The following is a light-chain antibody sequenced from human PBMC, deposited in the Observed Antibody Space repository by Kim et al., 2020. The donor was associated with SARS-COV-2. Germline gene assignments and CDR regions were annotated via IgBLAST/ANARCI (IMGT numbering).Light chain of an antibody. CDR1: KLGDKY. CDR3: QTWDSSTAV. CDR2: RDT. V-gene: IGLV3-1*01. Sequence: SYKLTQPPSVSVSPGQTASITCSGDKLGDKYTCWYQQRPGQSPVLVIYRDTKRPSGIPERFSGSNSGNTATLTISETQAMDEADYYCQTWDSSTAVFGTGTKVTVL. J-gene: IGLJ1*01.